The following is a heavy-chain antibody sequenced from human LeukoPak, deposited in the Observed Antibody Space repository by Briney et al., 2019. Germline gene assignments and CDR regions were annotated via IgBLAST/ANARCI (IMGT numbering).Heavy chain of an antibody. CDR3: ARDYADYVGDFFFDY. CDR1: GFTFNNYA. CDR2: ISGCGETT. Sequence: GGSLRLSCAASGFTFNNYAMNWVRQAPGKGLEGVSSISGCGETTYYADSAKGRFTISRDNSQNTLCLQMNSLRAEDTAVYYCARDYADYVGDFFFDYWGQGTLVTVSS. V-gene: IGHV3-23*01. D-gene: IGHD4-17*01. J-gene: IGHJ4*02.